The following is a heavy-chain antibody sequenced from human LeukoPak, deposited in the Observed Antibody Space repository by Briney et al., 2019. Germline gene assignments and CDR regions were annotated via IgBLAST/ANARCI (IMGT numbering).Heavy chain of an antibody. D-gene: IGHD5-18*01. CDR1: GFTFSSYW. J-gene: IGHJ4*02. V-gene: IGHV3-74*01. CDR2: INSDGSST. CDR3: ARAISYGYGGLDY. Sequence: GGSLRLSCAASGFTFSSYWMHWVRQAPGKGLVWVSRINSDGSSTSYADSVKGRFTISRDNAKNTLYLQMNSLRAEDTAVYYCARAISYGYGGLDYWGQGTLVTVSS.